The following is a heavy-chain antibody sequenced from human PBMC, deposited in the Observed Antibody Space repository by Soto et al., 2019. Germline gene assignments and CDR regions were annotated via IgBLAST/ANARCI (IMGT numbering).Heavy chain of an antibody. CDR2: IYYGGTT. J-gene: IGHJ4*02. D-gene: IGHD5-18*01. CDR3: VSWGCYSYGYPFDY. CDR1: GGSISTYY. Sequence: SETLSLTCTVSGGSISTYYWSWVRQPPGRGLEWIGYIYYGGTTNYNPSLKSRVTISVDTSRNQFSLRLRSVTAADTAVYYCVSWGCYSYGYPFDYWGQRTLVTVSS. V-gene: IGHV4-59*12.